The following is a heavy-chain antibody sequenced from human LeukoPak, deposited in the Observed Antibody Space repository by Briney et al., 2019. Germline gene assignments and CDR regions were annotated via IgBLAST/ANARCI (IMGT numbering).Heavy chain of an antibody. D-gene: IGHD3-9*01. V-gene: IGHV4-59*01. CDR2: IYYSGST. J-gene: IGHJ3*02. CDR3: ARLTGPGAFDI. Sequence: PSATLFLTCAVYGGSFSGYYWSWIRQPPGKGLEWIGYIYYSGSTNYNPSLKSRVTISVDTSKNQFSLKLSSVTAADTAVYYCARLTGPGAFDIWGQGTMVTVSS. CDR1: GGSFSGYY.